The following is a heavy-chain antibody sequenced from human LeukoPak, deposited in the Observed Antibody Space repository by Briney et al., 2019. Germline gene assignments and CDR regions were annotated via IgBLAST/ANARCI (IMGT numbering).Heavy chain of an antibody. CDR1: GYTFTSYY. V-gene: IGHV1-46*01. J-gene: IGHJ3*02. CDR3: ARAPGYCSGGSCYSGAFDI. CDR2: INSSGGST. Sequence: ASVKVSCKASGYTFTSYYMHWVRQAPGQGLEWMGIINSSGGSTTYAQKFQARVTMTRDTSTSTVYMELSSLRSEDTAVYYCARAPGYCSGGSCYSGAFDIWGQGTIITASS. D-gene: IGHD2-15*01.